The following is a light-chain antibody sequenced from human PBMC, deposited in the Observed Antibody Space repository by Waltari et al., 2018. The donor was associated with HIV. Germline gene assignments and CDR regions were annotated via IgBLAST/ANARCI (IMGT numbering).Light chain of an antibody. V-gene: IGKV3-11*01. J-gene: IGKJ5*01. Sequence: EIMLTQSPDTLSLSPGERATLSCRAGQSVGNFLACYQQKPGQPPRLLVYYASNRATGIPARFSGSGSGTDFTLTIRRLEAEDFAVYYCQQRISLPPSITFGQGTRLEIK. CDR1: QSVGNF. CDR3: QQRISLPPSIT. CDR2: YAS.